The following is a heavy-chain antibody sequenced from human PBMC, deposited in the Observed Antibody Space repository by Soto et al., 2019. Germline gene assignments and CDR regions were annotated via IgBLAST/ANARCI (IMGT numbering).Heavy chain of an antibody. J-gene: IGHJ6*02. CDR1: GGTFSSYA. Sequence: ASVKVSCKASGGTFSSYAISWVRQAPGQGLEWMGGIIPIFGTANYAQKFQGRVTITADESTSTAYMELSSLRSEDTAVYYCARGRYRGGDCSFVIYPVYVMDVWGQGTRVTVSS. D-gene: IGHD2-21*02. CDR3: ARGRYRGGDCSFVIYPVYVMDV. V-gene: IGHV1-69*13. CDR2: IIPIFGTA.